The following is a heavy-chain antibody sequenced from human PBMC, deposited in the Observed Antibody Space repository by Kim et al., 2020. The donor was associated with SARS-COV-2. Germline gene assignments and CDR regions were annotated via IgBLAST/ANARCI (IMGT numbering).Heavy chain of an antibody. CDR3: ARHQGGYSSSYPLDY. V-gene: IGHV4-59*08. CDR2: IYYSGST. Sequence: SETLSLTCTVSGGSISSYYWSWIRQPPGKGLDWIGYIYYSGSTNYNPSLKSRVTISVDTSKNQFSLKLSSVTAADTAVYYCARHQGGYSSSYPLDYWGQGTLVTVSS. CDR1: GGSISSYY. J-gene: IGHJ4*02. D-gene: IGHD5-18*01.